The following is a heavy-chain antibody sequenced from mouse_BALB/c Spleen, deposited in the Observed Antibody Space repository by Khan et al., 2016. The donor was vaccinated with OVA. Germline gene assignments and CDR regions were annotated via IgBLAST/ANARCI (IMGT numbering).Heavy chain of an antibody. Sequence: VQLQESGPGLVAPSQSLSITCTVSGFSLTSYGVSWVRQPPGKGLEWLGVMWGDGNTNYHSALRSRLSISKDNSKSQVFLKLNSLQTDDTATYYYAKQNHGTLYAVDYWGQGTSVTVSS. V-gene: IGHV2-3*01. CDR3: AKQNHGTLYAVDY. CDR2: MWGDGNT. D-gene: IGHD2-1*01. CDR1: GFSLTSYG. J-gene: IGHJ4*01.